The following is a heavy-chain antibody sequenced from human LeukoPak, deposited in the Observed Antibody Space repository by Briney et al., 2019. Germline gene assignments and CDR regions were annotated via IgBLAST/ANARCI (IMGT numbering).Heavy chain of an antibody. CDR3: ARVRDGYNRNWAY. J-gene: IGHJ4*02. D-gene: IGHD5-24*01. Sequence: SETLSLTCTVSGGFISSSIYYWGWFRQPPGKGLEWIGSIYYNVATYYNSSLKSRVTISVDTSKNHLSLKLSSVTAADTAVYYCARVRDGYNRNWAYWGQGTLVTVSS. V-gene: IGHV4-39*02. CDR2: IYYNVAT. CDR1: GGFISSSIYY.